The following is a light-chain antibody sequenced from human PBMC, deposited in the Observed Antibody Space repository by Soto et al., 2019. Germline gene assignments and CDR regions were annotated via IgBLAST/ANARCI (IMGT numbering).Light chain of an antibody. Sequence: HSALTQPASVSGSPGQSITISCTGTSSDVGGYNYVSWYQQHPGKATKLMIYDVSNRPSGVSNRFSGSKSGNTASLTISGLQAEDEADYYCSSYTSSSTRVFGGGTKLTVL. J-gene: IGLJ2*01. CDR3: SSYTSSSTRV. CDR1: SSDVGGYNY. V-gene: IGLV2-14*01. CDR2: DVS.